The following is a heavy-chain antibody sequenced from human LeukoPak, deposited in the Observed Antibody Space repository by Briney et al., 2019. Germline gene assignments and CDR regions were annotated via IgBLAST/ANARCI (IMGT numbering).Heavy chain of an antibody. Sequence: GGSLRLSCAASGFTFSSYAMSWVRQAPGKGLEWGSAISGSGGSTYYADSVKGRFTISRDNSKNTLYLQMNSLRAEDTAVYYCAKGRSMIVVVITYFDYWGQGTLVTVSS. V-gene: IGHV3-23*01. J-gene: IGHJ4*02. CDR3: AKGRSMIVVVITYFDY. CDR1: GFTFSSYA. CDR2: ISGSGGST. D-gene: IGHD3-22*01.